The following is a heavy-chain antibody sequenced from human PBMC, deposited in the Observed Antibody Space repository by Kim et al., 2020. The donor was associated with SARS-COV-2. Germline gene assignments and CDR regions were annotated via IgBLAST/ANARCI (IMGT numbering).Heavy chain of an antibody. V-gene: IGHV5-51*01. CDR2: IYPGDSDT. CDR3: TRQGDYGDYVAF. CDR1: GYSFTSNW. J-gene: IGHJ4*02. Sequence: GESLKISCKGSGYSFTSNWIGWVRQMPGKGLEWMGIIYPGDSDTTYSPSFQGQVTISADKSIATAYLHWSSLKASDTAMYYCTRQGDYGDYVAFWGQGTLVTVSS. D-gene: IGHD4-17*01.